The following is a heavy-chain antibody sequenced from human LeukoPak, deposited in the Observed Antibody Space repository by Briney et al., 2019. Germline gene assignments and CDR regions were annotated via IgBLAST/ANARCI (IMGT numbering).Heavy chain of an antibody. CDR2: VSDAGRT. Sequence: NPSETLSLTCSVSGDPINVHYWGWIRQPPGKELEWIGSVSDAGRTNYNPSLKNRITISVDTSKNQFSLNVKFVTAADTAFYFCAKLIPAPFWYFHLWGRGALVTVSS. CDR3: AKLIPAPFWYFHL. D-gene: IGHD2-2*01. CDR1: GDPINVHY. V-gene: IGHV4-59*08. J-gene: IGHJ2*01.